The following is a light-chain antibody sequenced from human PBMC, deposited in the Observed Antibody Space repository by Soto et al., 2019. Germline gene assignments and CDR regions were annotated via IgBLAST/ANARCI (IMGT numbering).Light chain of an antibody. Sequence: DMVMTQSLCSMTVYMGKKATINCKSSPSVLYSSNNKNYLAWYQQKLGQPPKLLFFWASTRESGVPDRFSGSGSGTDFTFTISSLQAEDVVVYYCQQFDSTPHTFGQGTKVDIK. V-gene: IGKV4-1*01. CDR2: WAS. CDR1: PSVLYSSNNKNY. CDR3: QQFDSTPHT. J-gene: IGKJ1*01.